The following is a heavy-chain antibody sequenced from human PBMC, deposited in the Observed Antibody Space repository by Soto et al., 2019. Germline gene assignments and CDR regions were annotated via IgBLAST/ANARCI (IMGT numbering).Heavy chain of an antibody. Sequence: PSETLSLTCAVSGGSISSGGYSWTWIRQPPGKGLEWIGYIYHSGSTYYNTSLKSRVTISVDRSKNQFSLKLSSVTAADTAVYYCARVPDVWGQGTTVTVSS. CDR2: IYHSGST. V-gene: IGHV4-30-2*01. CDR3: ARVPDV. J-gene: IGHJ6*02. CDR1: GGSISSGGYS.